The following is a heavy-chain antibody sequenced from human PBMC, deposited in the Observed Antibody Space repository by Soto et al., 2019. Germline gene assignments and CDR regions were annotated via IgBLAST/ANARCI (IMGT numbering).Heavy chain of an antibody. CDR1: GGSIGSYY. Sequence: PSDTLSLTCTVSGGSIGSYYWSWIRQPPGKGLEWIGYIYYSGSTNYNPSLKSRVTISVDTSKNQFSLKLSSVTAADTAVYYCARGAYYDSSGYAHDAFDIWGQGTMVTVSS. V-gene: IGHV4-59*01. J-gene: IGHJ3*02. CDR2: IYYSGST. CDR3: ARGAYYDSSGYAHDAFDI. D-gene: IGHD3-22*01.